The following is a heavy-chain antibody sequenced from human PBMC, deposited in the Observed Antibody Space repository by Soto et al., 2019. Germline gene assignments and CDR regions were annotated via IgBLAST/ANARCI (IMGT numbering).Heavy chain of an antibody. J-gene: IGHJ4*02. CDR3: ARGVLF. V-gene: IGHV4-59*11. CDR1: GVSITSHY. D-gene: IGHD1-1*01. CDR2: VHYTGST. Sequence: LSLTCTVSGVSITSHYWSWIRQPPGKGLEWIGYVHYTGSTSYNPSFESRVTISVDTSKNHFSLKVNSVTAADTAVYYCARGVLFWGQGTQVTVSS.